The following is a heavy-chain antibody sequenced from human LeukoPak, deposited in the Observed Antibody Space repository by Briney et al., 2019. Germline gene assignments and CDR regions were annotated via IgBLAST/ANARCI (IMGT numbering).Heavy chain of an antibody. V-gene: IGHV3-48*04. Sequence: GGSLRLSCAASGFTFSSYSMNWVRQAPGKGLEWVSYISSSSSTIYYADSVKGRFTISRDNAKNSLYLQMNSLKTEDTAVYYCARVDSSGYGYWGQGTLVTVSS. D-gene: IGHD3-22*01. CDR1: GFTFSSYS. CDR2: ISSSSSTI. J-gene: IGHJ4*02. CDR3: ARVDSSGYGY.